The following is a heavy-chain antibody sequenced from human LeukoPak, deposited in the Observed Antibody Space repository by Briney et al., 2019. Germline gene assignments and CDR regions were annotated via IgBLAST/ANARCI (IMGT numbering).Heavy chain of an antibody. CDR1: GFTFSSYA. CDR2: ISGSGKFP. D-gene: IGHD3-22*01. Sequence: PGGSLRLSCAASGFTFSSYAMTWVRQVPGKGLEWVSVISGSGKFPSYADSVKGRFTISRDNAKNTLYLQMNSLEAEDTAMYYCAKIANFYDSSGFCGWGQGTLVTVSS. V-gene: IGHV3-23*01. J-gene: IGHJ4*02. CDR3: AKIANFYDSSGFCG.